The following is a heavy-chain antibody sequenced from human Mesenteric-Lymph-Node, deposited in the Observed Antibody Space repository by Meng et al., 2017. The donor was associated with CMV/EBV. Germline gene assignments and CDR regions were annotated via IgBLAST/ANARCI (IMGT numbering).Heavy chain of an antibody. D-gene: IGHD3-10*01. CDR3: ARSPYSHYYGSGMLDL. V-gene: IGHV4-59*01. CDR1: GGSISTYH. CDR2: IYYSGNT. J-gene: IGHJ5*02. Sequence: GSLRLSCTVSGGSISTYHWSWIRQAPGKGLEWIGYIYYSGNTYYNPSLKSRVTILVDTSRNHFSLDLSSVTAADTAVYYCARSPYSHYYGSGMLDLWGQGTLVTVSS.